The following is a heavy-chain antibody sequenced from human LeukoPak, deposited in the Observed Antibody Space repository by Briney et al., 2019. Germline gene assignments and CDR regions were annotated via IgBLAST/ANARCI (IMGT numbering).Heavy chain of an antibody. J-gene: IGHJ4*02. Sequence: SETLSLTCTVSGGSISSSSYYWGWIRQPPGKGLEWIGSIYYSGSTYYNPSLKSRVTISVDTSKNQFSLKLSSVTAADTAVYYCARDYYDSSGVNYFDYWGQGTLVTVSS. V-gene: IGHV4-39*07. CDR1: GGSISSSSYY. CDR2: IYYSGST. D-gene: IGHD3-22*01. CDR3: ARDYYDSSGVNYFDY.